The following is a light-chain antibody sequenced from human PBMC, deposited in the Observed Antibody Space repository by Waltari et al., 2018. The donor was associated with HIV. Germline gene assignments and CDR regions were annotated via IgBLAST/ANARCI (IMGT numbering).Light chain of an antibody. CDR3: QQSHSTPYT. J-gene: IGKJ2*01. Sequence: DIHMTQSPSTLSASVGDTVTITCRASQNIGEYLAWYQQKPGTAPDLLVFRASKLQSGVPSRFGGSGSGTEFTLTITSLQPEDFTTFYCQQSHSTPYTFGQGTKLEIK. CDR1: QNIGEY. V-gene: IGKV1-5*03. CDR2: RAS.